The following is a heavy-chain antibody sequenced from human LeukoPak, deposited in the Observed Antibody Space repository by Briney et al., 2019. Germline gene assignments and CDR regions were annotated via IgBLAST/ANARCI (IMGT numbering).Heavy chain of an antibody. CDR2: IKQDVSEK. CDR1: GFTFSTYW. D-gene: IGHD2-15*01. J-gene: IGHJ4*02. CDR3: ARGGYIGSFDY. Sequence: PAGSLRLSCAASGFTFSTYWMSWVRQAPGKGLEWVANIKQDVSEKYYVDSVKRRFTISRDNAKISLFLQMNSLRAEDTAVYYCARGGYIGSFDYWGQGTLVTVSS. V-gene: IGHV3-7*05.